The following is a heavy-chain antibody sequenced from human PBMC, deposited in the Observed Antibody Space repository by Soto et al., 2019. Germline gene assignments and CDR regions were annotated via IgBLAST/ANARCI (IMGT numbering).Heavy chain of an antibody. V-gene: IGHV4-39*02. Sequence: SETLSLTCDVSGGSISVSSYYWGWIRQPPGKGLEWIGNIYYTGITHYNPSLENRVTISVDTSKNHFSLTLTSVTAADTAVYYCARYCSGVNCFQGFESWGQGPLVTSPQ. D-gene: IGHD2-15*01. CDR2: IYYTGIT. CDR1: GGSISVSSYY. J-gene: IGHJ4*02. CDR3: ARYCSGVNCFQGFES.